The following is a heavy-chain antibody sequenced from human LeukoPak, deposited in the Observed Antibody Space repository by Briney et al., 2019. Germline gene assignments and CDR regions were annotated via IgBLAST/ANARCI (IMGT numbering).Heavy chain of an antibody. D-gene: IGHD2-15*01. CDR2: IHPNSGAT. V-gene: IGHV1-2*02. J-gene: IGHJ5*02. Sequence: ASVTVSCTASGYTFTDSYIHWVRQAPGQGLERMGWIHPNSGATNYPQKFQGRVTITRDTSANTAYMELNRLRSDDTAVYYCARQPGYCSGGRCFGRRFDPWGQGTLVTVS. CDR3: ARQPGYCSGGRCFGRRFDP. CDR1: GYTFTDSY.